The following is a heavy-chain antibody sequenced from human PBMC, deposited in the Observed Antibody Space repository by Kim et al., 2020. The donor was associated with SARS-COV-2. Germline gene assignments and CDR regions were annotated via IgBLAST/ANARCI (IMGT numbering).Heavy chain of an antibody. V-gene: IGHV3-30*07. Sequence: GKGRFTIARDNSKNTLYLQMNSLRAEDTAVYYCARGTVYYYDSSGPTVDYWGQGTLVTVSS. J-gene: IGHJ4*02. CDR3: ARGTVYYYDSSGPTVDY. D-gene: IGHD3-22*01.